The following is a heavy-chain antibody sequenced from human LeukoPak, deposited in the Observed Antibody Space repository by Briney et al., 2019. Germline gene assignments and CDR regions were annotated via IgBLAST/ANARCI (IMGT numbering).Heavy chain of an antibody. J-gene: IGHJ4*02. V-gene: IGHV3-48*04. CDR3: ARGASDIVVVPAANIDY. D-gene: IGHD2-2*01. Sequence: PGGSLRLSCAASGFTFSSYSMNWVRQAPGKGLEWVSYISSSSSTIYYADSVKGRFTISRDNAKNSLYLQMNSLRAEDTAVYYCARGASDIVVVPAANIDYWGQGTLVTVSS. CDR1: GFTFSSYS. CDR2: ISSSSSTI.